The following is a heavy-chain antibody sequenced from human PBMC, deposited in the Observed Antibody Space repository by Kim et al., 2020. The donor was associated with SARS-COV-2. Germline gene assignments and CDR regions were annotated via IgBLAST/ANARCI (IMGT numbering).Heavy chain of an antibody. CDR3: ARFRWSDLYAFDI. J-gene: IGHJ3*02. V-gene: IGHV1-24*01. D-gene: IGHD2-15*01. Sequence: ASEKVSCKVSGDTLTGLSIHWVRQTPAKGLEWLGGFDPEIGKTRYAQKFQGRVSMTDDRPTDTAYMEVTGLRSEDTAVYYCARFRWSDLYAFDIWGQGTVVTVSS. CDR1: GDTLTGLS. CDR2: FDPEIGKT.